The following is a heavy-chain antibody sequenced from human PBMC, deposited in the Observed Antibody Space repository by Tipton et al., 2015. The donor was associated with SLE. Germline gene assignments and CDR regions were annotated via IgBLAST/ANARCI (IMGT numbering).Heavy chain of an antibody. CDR3: ATGYYYGSGSHLGY. J-gene: IGHJ4*02. CDR2: IYTSGST. CDR1: GYSISSGYY. D-gene: IGHD3-10*01. V-gene: IGHV4-61*02. Sequence: TLSLTCAVSGYSISSGYYWSWIRQPAGKGLEWIGRIYTSGSTNYNPSLKSRVTISVDTSKNQFSLKLSSVTAADTAVYYCATGYYYGSGSHLGYWGQGTLVTVSS.